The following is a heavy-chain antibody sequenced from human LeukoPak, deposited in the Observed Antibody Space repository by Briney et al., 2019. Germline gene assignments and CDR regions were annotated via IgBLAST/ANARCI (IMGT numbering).Heavy chain of an antibody. CDR2: ISTDGSFT. CDR3: AIGYGTD. D-gene: IGHD5-18*01. J-gene: IGHJ4*02. Sequence: GGSLRLSCAASGFTFSSYWMHWVRQGPEKGLVWVARISTDGSFTSYADSVKGRFTISRDNAKNTLYLQMNSLRDEDTAVYYCAIGYGTDWGQGTLVAVSS. V-gene: IGHV3-74*01. CDR1: GFTFSSYW.